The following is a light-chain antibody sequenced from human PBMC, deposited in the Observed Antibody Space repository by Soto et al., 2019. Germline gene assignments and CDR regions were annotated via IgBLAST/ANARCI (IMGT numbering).Light chain of an antibody. V-gene: IGKV3-11*01. Sequence: EIVLTQSPATLSLSPGERATLSCRASQNVSSSLAWYQQRPGQAPRLLIYGASDRATGIPARFSGSGSGTDFTLTISSLEPEDFAVYYCQQRSNWPPLYTFGHGTKLEI. CDR1: QNVSSS. J-gene: IGKJ2*01. CDR3: QQRSNWPPLYT. CDR2: GAS.